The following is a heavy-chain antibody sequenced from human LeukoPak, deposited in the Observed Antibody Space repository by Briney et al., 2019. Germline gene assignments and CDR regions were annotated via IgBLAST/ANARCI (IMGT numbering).Heavy chain of an antibody. CDR1: GGSFSGYY. CDR3: ARGISEASTVTTRDY. CDR2: INHSGST. D-gene: IGHD4-17*01. V-gene: IGHV4-34*01. Sequence: SETLSLTCAVYGGSFSGYYWSWIRQPPGKGLEWIGEINHSGSTNYNPSLKSRVTISVDTSKNQFSLKLSSVTATDTAVYYCARGISEASTVTTRDYWGQGTLVTVSS. J-gene: IGHJ4*02.